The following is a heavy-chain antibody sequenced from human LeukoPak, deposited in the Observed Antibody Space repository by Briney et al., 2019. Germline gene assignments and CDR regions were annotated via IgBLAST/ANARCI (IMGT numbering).Heavy chain of an antibody. Sequence: PGRSLRLSCTASGFTFGDYAMSWVRQAPGKGLEWVGFIRSKAYGGTTEYAASVKGRFTISRDDSKSIAYLQMNSLKTEDTAVYYCTREHSGSYYSFDYWGQGTRVTVSS. V-gene: IGHV3-49*04. D-gene: IGHD1-26*01. CDR3: TREHSGSYYSFDY. CDR2: IRSKAYGGTT. CDR1: GFTFGDYA. J-gene: IGHJ4*02.